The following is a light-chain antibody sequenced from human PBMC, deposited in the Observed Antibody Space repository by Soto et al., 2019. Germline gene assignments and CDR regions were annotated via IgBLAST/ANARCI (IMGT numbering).Light chain of an antibody. V-gene: IGLV1-40*01. CDR1: SSNIGAGYD. CDR2: GNT. Sequence: QSVLTQPPSVSGAPGQRVTISCTGTSSNIGAGYDVHWYQQVPGTAPKLLIYGNTNRPSGVPDRFSGSKSGTSASRAITGLQAEDEADYHCQSYDSSLSSQVVFGGGTKLTVL. J-gene: IGLJ2*01. CDR3: QSYDSSLSSQVV.